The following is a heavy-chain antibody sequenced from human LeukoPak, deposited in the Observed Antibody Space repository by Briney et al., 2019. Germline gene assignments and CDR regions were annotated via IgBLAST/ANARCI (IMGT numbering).Heavy chain of an antibody. CDR1: GYTFTSYG. CDR3: ARDKGYGDYLGLYYGMDV. CDR2: ISAYNGNT. Sequence: ASVKVSCKASGYTFTSYGISWVRQAPGQGLEWMGWISAYNGNTNYAQKLQGRVTMTTDTSTSTAYMELRSPRSDDTAVYYCARDKGYGDYLGLYYGMDVWGQGTTVTVSS. J-gene: IGHJ6*02. V-gene: IGHV1-18*01. D-gene: IGHD4-17*01.